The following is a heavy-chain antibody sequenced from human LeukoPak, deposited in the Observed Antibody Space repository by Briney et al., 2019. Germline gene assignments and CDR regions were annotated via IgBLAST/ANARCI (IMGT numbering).Heavy chain of an antibody. V-gene: IGHV4-34*01. Sequence: SEPLSLTCPGHGWSFGGYYWSWIRQPPAQGLASIGACNHCRSTNYNPSLKSRVTISVDTSKNQFSLKLSSVTAADTAVYYCARAGILTGYYTKYYYYGMDVWGQGTTVTVSS. J-gene: IGHJ6*02. CDR2: CNHCRST. D-gene: IGHD3-9*01. CDR1: GWSFGGYY. CDR3: ARAGILTGYYTKYYYYGMDV.